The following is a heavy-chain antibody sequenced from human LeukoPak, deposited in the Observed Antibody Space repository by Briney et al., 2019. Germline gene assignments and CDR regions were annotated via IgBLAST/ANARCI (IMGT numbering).Heavy chain of an antibody. D-gene: IGHD3-22*01. CDR2: IGGAGGRT. CDR3: AKVHLFGDSGGPDVFDV. Sequence: TGGSLRLSCAASGFTLDDYAMHWVRQVPGKGLEWVSLIGGAGGRTYYADSVKGRFTISRDNSKNSLYLHMNSLTTEDTALYYCAKVHLFGDSGGPDVFDVWGPGTMVTVSS. CDR1: GFTLDDYA. V-gene: IGHV3-43*02. J-gene: IGHJ3*01.